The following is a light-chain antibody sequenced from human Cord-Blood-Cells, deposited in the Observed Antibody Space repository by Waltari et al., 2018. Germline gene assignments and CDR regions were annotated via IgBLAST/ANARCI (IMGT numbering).Light chain of an antibody. CDR3: CSYAGSSTWV. Sequence: QSALTQPASVSGSPGQSITISCTGTSSDVGSYNLVSWYQQHPGKAPKLMIYEGSKRPSGVSNRFSGSKSVTTASLTISGLQAEDEADYYCCSYAGSSTWVFGGGTKLTVL. V-gene: IGLV2-23*01. J-gene: IGLJ3*02. CDR2: EGS. CDR1: SSDVGSYNL.